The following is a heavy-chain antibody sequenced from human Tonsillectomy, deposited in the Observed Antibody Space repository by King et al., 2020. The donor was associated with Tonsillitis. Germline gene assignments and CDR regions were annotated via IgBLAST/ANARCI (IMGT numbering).Heavy chain of an antibody. CDR2: IRSRAYGETT. V-gene: IGHV3-49*03. Sequence: VQLVESGGGLVQPGRSLRLSCTASGFTFGDYAMSWFRQAPGKALEWVGFIRSRAYGETTEYAASVKDRFTISRDDSKSTAYLQMNSLTTEDTAVYYCTRGRGGAAGWADYWGQGTLVTVSS. D-gene: IGHD6-13*01. CDR3: TRGRGGAAGWADY. CDR1: GFTFGDYA. J-gene: IGHJ4*02.